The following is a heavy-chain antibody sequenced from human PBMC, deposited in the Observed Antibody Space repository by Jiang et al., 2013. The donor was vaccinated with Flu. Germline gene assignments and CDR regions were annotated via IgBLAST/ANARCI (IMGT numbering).Heavy chain of an antibody. J-gene: IGHJ4*02. D-gene: IGHD6-19*01. V-gene: IGHV4-39*07. Sequence: NPSLRSRVTISVDTSKNQLSLTLSSVTAADTAVYYCARDPYSSVWPPPAGDSWGQGTLVTVSS. CDR3: ARDPYSSVWPPPAGDS.